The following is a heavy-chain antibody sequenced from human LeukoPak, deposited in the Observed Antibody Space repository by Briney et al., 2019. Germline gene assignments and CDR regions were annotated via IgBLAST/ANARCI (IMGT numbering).Heavy chain of an antibody. CDR3: AGEDIALRDFDY. V-gene: IGHV1-18*01. D-gene: IGHD5-12*01. Sequence: ASVKVSCKASGYTFTSYGISWVRQAPGQGLEWMGWISAYNGNTNYAQKLQGRVTMTTDTSTSTAYMELRSLRSDDTAVYYCAGEDIALRDFDYWGQGTLVTVSS. CDR2: ISAYNGNT. CDR1: GYTFTSYG. J-gene: IGHJ4*02.